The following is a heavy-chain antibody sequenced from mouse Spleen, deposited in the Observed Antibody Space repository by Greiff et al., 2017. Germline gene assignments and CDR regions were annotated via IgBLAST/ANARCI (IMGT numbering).Heavy chain of an antibody. CDR2: IYPRSGNT. CDR3: ASYGNHREYFDY. Sequence: QVQLQQSGAELARPGASVKLSCKASGYTFTSYGISWVKQRTGQGLEWIGEIYPRSGNTYYIEKFKGKATLTADKSSSTAYMELRSLTSEDSAVYFCASYGNHREYFDYWGQGTTLTVSS. V-gene: IGHV1-81*01. J-gene: IGHJ2*01. D-gene: IGHD2-1*01. CDR1: GYTFTSYG.